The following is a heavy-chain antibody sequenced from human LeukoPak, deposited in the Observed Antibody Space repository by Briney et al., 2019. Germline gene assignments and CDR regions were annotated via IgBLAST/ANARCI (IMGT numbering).Heavy chain of an antibody. CDR2: IYYSGST. Sequence: PSETLSLTCTVSGGSISSYYWSWIRQPPGKGLEWIGYIYYSGSTNYNPSLKSRVTISVDTSKNQFSLKLSSVTAADTAVYYCARTASGSYSWIDAFVIWGQGTMVTVSS. D-gene: IGHD1-26*01. J-gene: IGHJ3*02. CDR3: ARTASGSYSWIDAFVI. CDR1: GGSISSYY. V-gene: IGHV4-59*01.